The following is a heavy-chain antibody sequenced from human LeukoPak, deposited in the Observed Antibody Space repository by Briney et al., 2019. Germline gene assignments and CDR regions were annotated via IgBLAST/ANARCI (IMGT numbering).Heavy chain of an antibody. V-gene: IGHV1-18*01. CDR3: ATTTTGWFAP. J-gene: IGHJ5*02. CDR1: GYTFTSNG. D-gene: IGHD1-1*01. Sequence: ASVKVSCKSSGYTFTSNGFIWVRQAPGQGLEWMGWISAYSANTNNAQKFQGRVTMTTDTSTSTAYMELRSLRSDDTAVYYCATTTTGWFAPWGQGTLVTVSS. CDR2: ISAYSANT.